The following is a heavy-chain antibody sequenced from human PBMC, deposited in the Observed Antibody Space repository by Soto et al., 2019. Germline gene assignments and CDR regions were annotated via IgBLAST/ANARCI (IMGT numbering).Heavy chain of an antibody. Sequence: QVQLVESGGGVVQPGRSLRLSCAASGFTFSSSGMHWVRQAPGKGLEWVARIWYDGSEKYYADSVKGRFTISRDNSKNTLYLQMNSLRAEDTAVYYCARGPYSGGFDYWGQGTLVTVSS. J-gene: IGHJ4*02. D-gene: IGHD6-19*01. CDR3: ARGPYSGGFDY. CDR1: GFTFSSSG. V-gene: IGHV3-33*01. CDR2: IWYDGSEK.